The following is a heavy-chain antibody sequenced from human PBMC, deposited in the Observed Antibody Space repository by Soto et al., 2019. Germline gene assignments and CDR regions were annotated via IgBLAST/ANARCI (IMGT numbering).Heavy chain of an antibody. CDR3: VRDRADFSSTYYHYFSV. J-gene: IGHJ1*01. CDR1: GTSVRHFY. V-gene: IGHV4-4*07. Sequence: SETLSLTCTVSGTSVRHFYWSWIRQSAGKGLEWIGRIYSTGTTNFNPSLKSRLTMSMDMEKNQVPLNLTSVTAADTAVYYCVRDRADFSSTYYHYFSVWGRGTLVTVSS. D-gene: IGHD3-3*01. CDR2: IYSTGTT.